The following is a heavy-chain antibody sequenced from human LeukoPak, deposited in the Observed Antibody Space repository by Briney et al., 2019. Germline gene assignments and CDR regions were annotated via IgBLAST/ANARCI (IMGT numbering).Heavy chain of an antibody. D-gene: IGHD3-22*01. Sequence: PSETLSLTCTVSGGSISSSSYYWGWIRQPPGKGLEWIGSIHSSGRTYYNPSLKSRVTISVDRSKNQFSLKLSSVTAADTAVYYCAREVRYYYDSSGYRLGDYGMDVWGQGTTVTVSS. CDR3: AREVRYYYDSSGYRLGDYGMDV. V-gene: IGHV4-39*07. CDR1: GGSISSSSYY. CDR2: IHSSGRT. J-gene: IGHJ6*02.